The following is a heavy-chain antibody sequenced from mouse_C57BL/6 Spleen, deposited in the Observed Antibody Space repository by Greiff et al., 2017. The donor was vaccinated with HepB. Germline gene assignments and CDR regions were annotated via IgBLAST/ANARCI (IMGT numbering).Heavy chain of an antibody. J-gene: IGHJ2*01. CDR2: IDPSDSYT. D-gene: IGHD1-1*01. CDR3: ARGGITTVRGDY. V-gene: IGHV1-59*01. Sequence: QVQLQQSGAELVRPGTSVKLSCKASGYTFTSYWMHWVKQRPGQGLEWIGVIDPSDSYTNYNQKFKGKATLTVDTSSSTAYMQLSSLTSEDSAVYYCARGGITTVRGDYWGQGTTLTVSS. CDR1: GYTFTSYW.